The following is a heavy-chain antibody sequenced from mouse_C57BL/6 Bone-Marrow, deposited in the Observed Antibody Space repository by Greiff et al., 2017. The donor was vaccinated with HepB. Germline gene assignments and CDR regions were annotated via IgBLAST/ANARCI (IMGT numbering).Heavy chain of an antibody. CDR1: GFTFSDYY. CDR3: ARHGGWYFDV. Sequence: EVKLVESGGGLVQPGGSLKLSCAASGFTFSDYYMYWVRQTPEKRLEWVAYISNGGGSTYYPDTVKGRFTISRDNAKNTLYLQMSRLKSEDTAMYYCARHGGWYFDVWGTGTTVTVSS. V-gene: IGHV5-12*01. J-gene: IGHJ1*03. CDR2: ISNGGGST.